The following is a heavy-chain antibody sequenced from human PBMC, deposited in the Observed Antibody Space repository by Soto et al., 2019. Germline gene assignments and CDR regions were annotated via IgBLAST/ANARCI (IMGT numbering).Heavy chain of an antibody. CDR3: ARDTLSERYSGYMDV. J-gene: IGHJ6*03. D-gene: IGHD5-12*01. CDR1: GFTFTPFG. V-gene: IGHV1-18*01. CDR2: ISAYNGNT. Sequence: GSVKVSCQGSGFTFTPFGISRVRPAPGQGLEWMGWISAYNGNTNYAQKLQGRVTMTTDTSTSTAYMELRSLRSDDTAVYYCARDTLSERYSGYMDVWGKGTTVTVSS.